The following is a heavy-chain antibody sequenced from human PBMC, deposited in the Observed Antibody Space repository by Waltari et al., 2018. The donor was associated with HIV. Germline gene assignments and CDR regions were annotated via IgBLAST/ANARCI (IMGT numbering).Heavy chain of an antibody. CDR1: GGSISSSSYY. CDR2: IYYSGST. D-gene: IGHD6-19*01. J-gene: IGHJ4*02. Sequence: QLQLQESGPGLVKPSETLSLTCTVSGGSISSSSYYWGWIRQPPGKGLEWIGSIYYSGSTYYNPSLKSRVTISVDTSKNQFSLKLSSVTAADTAVYYCARHVGKRWLPPYYFDYWGQGTLVTVSS. CDR3: ARHVGKRWLPPYYFDY. V-gene: IGHV4-39*01.